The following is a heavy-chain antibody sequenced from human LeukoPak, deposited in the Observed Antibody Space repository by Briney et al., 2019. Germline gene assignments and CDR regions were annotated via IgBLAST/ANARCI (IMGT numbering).Heavy chain of an antibody. V-gene: IGHV3-74*01. CDR1: GCTFSNYW. D-gene: IGHD3-3*01. CDR3: ARDRYSYDH. CDR2: IKSDGTT. J-gene: IGHJ4*02. Sequence: GGSLRLSCAASGCTFSNYWMHWVRQVPGRGLVWVSYIKSDGTTNYADSVKGRFTISRDNAKSTLFLQMNSLRAEDTALYYCARDRYSYDHWGQGTLVTVSS.